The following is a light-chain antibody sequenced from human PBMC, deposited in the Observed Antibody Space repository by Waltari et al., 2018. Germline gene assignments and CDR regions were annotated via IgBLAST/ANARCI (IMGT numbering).Light chain of an antibody. Sequence: QSVLTQPPSVSGTPGQGVPISCSESDSNIRPNYVSWYHQLPGTAPKLLIYSNDQRPSGVPDRISGSRSGTSASLAISGLRSDDEAFYYCAAWDDSLGGWVFGGGTKLTVL. J-gene: IGLJ3*02. CDR3: AAWDDSLGGWV. CDR1: DSNIRPNY. V-gene: IGLV1-47*02. CDR2: SND.